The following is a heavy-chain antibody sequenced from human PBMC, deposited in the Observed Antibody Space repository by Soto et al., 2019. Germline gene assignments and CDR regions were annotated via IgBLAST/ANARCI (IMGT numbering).Heavy chain of an antibody. CDR1: GGTFSSYT. J-gene: IGHJ4*02. V-gene: IGHV1-69*08. CDR2: IIPILGIA. Sequence: QVQLVQSGAEVKKPGSSVKVSCKASGGTFSSYTISWVRQAPGQGLEWMGRIIPILGIANYAQKFQGRVTSTADKSTSTGYMELSSLGSEDTAVYYCARDYRGDTAMVSGHDYWGQGTLVTVSS. D-gene: IGHD5-18*01. CDR3: ARDYRGDTAMVSGHDY.